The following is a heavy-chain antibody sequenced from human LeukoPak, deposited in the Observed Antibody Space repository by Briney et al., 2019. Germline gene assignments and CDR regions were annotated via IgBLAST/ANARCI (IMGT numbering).Heavy chain of an antibody. CDR1: GYTFTFYY. Sequence: ASVKVSCKAAGYTFTFYYMHWVRQPPGQGLEWMGLINPNSGGTNYAQKFQGRVTMTRDTSISTAYMELSRLRSDDTAVYYCASSLSIQLRGAFDIWGQGTMVTVSS. J-gene: IGHJ3*02. CDR2: INPNSGGT. CDR3: ASSLSIQLRGAFDI. D-gene: IGHD5-18*01. V-gene: IGHV1-2*02.